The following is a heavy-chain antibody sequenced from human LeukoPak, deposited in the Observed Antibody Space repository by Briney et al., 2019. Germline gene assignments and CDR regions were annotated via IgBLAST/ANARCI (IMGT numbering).Heavy chain of an antibody. CDR2: ISYDRSYK. Sequence: GRSLRLSCAASGFTFSTSAMHWVRQVPGKGLEWVASISYDRSYKYYADSVKGRFTISRDNSKNTLYLQMNSLRAEDTAVYYCAKGRSSSSMVLDYWGQGTLVTVSS. J-gene: IGHJ4*02. D-gene: IGHD6-6*01. CDR3: AKGRSSSSMVLDY. CDR1: GFTFSTSA. V-gene: IGHV3-30-3*01.